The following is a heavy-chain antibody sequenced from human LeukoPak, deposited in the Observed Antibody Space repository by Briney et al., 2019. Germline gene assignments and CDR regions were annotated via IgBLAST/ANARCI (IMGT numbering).Heavy chain of an antibody. J-gene: IGHJ4*02. D-gene: IGHD3-3*01. CDR1: GFTFSSYW. CDR3: ARDNGDFWSDY. V-gene: IGHV3-7*01. CDR2: IKQDGSER. Sequence: HTGGSLRLSCAASGFTFSSYWMSWVRQAPGKGLEWVANIKQDGSERYYVDSVKGRFTISRDNAKNSLYLQMNSLRAEDTAVYYCARDNGDFWSDYWGQGTLVTVSS.